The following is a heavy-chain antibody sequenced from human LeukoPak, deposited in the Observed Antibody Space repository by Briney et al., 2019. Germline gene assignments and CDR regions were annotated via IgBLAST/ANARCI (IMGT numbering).Heavy chain of an antibody. CDR1: GFTFSNYA. V-gene: IGHV3-23*01. J-gene: IGHJ4*02. Sequence: PGGSLRLSCAASGFTFSNYAMNWVRQAPGKGLEWVSVIGGSGGDTYYADSVKGRFTISRDNAKNSLYLQMNSLRAEDTAVYYCARDAYPTYYYDSSGYRPMVNIRGVSDYWGQGTLVTVSS. D-gene: IGHD3-22*01. CDR2: IGGSGGDT. CDR3: ARDAYPTYYYDSSGYRPMVNIRGVSDY.